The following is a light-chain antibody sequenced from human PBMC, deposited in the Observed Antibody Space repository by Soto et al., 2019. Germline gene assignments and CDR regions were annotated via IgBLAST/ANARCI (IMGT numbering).Light chain of an antibody. J-gene: IGLJ1*01. CDR1: SSDVGGYNY. Sequence: QSALTQPASVSGSPGQSITISCTGSSSDVGGYNYVSWYQQHPGKAPKLMTYDVTNRPSGVSNRFSASKSGNTASLTISGLQAEDEADYYCSSYTSSNTLVFGTGTKVTVL. V-gene: IGLV2-14*03. CDR2: DVT. CDR3: SSYTSSNTLV.